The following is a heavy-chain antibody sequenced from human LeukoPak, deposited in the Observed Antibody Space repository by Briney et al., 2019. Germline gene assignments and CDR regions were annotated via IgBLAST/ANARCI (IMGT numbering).Heavy chain of an antibody. Sequence: ASVKVSCKASGYTFTGYYMHWVRQAPGQGLEWMGWISAYNGNTNYAQKLQGRVTMTTDTSTSTAYMELRSLRSDDTAVYYCARDGGGATSWFDPWGQGTLVTVSS. CDR2: ISAYNGNT. J-gene: IGHJ5*02. CDR1: GYTFTGYY. V-gene: IGHV1-18*04. CDR3: ARDGGGATSWFDP. D-gene: IGHD1-26*01.